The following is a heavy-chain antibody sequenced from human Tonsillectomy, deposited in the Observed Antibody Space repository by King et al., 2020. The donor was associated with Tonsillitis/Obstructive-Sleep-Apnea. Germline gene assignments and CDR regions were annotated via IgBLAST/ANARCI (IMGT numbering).Heavy chain of an antibody. J-gene: IGHJ4*02. V-gene: IGHV4-39*01. D-gene: IGHD2-2*01. Sequence: QLQESGPGLVKPSETLSLTCTVSGGSISSSSYYWGWMRQPPGKGLEWIGSIYYSGSTYYNPSFKSRVTISVDTSKNQFSLKLSSVTAAETAVYYCAGQPGRYCSSTSCYHFDYWGQGTLVTVSS. CDR3: AGQPGRYCSSTSCYHFDY. CDR2: IYYSGST. CDR1: GGSISSSSYY.